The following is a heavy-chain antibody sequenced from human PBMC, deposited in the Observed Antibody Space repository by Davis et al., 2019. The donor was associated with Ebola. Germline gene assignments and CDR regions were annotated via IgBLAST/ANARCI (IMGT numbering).Heavy chain of an antibody. V-gene: IGHV3-66*04. J-gene: IGHJ3*02. Sequence: GESLKISCAASGFTVSSNYMSWVRQAPGKGLEWVSVIYSGGSTYYADSVKGRFTISRDNSKNTLYLQMNSLRAEDTAVYYCAKLEMATSYEAFDIWGQGTTVTVSS. D-gene: IGHD5-24*01. CDR1: GFTVSSNY. CDR2: IYSGGST. CDR3: AKLEMATSYEAFDI.